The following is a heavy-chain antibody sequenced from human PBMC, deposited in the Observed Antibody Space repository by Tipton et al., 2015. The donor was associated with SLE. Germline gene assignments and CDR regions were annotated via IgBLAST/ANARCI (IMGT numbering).Heavy chain of an antibody. CDR1: GFTFDEYG. Sequence: SLRLSCITSGFTFDEYGMSWVRQAPGKGLEWVTIISYDGSETYYADSVKGRFTISRDNAKNTLYLQISSLKIEDTAVYYCAREWFALDIWGQGTLVTVSS. CDR3: AREWFALDI. CDR2: ISYDGSET. V-gene: IGHV3-30*06. J-gene: IGHJ3*02. D-gene: IGHD3-22*01.